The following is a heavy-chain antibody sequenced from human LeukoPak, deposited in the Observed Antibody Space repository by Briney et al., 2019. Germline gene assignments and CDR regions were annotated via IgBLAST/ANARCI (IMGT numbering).Heavy chain of an antibody. J-gene: IGHJ4*02. CDR1: GASFRGSY. CDR3: ATIYGGYSDFDS. V-gene: IGHV4-34*01. Sequence: SETLSLTCAVYGASFRGSYWSWIRQPPGKGLEWIGEITHDGRINHNPSLKSRVTISVDRSMNQFSLKLSSVTVADTAVYYCATIYGGYSDFDSWGQGTLVTVSS. D-gene: IGHD4-17*01. CDR2: ITHDGRI.